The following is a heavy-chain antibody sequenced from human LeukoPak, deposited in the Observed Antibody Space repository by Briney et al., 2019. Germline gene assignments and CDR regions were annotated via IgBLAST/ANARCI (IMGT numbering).Heavy chain of an antibody. CDR1: GFTFSSYA. CDR2: ISGSGIIT. V-gene: IGHV3-23*01. J-gene: IGHJ1*01. Sequence: HAGGSLRLSCAASGFTFSSYAMSWVRQAPGKGLEWVSSISGSGIITHDADSVRGRFTISRDNSKNMLYLQMHSLRADDTAIYYCARPITLVTLTGGFQHWGPGTLVTVSS. CDR3: ARPITLVTLTGGFQH. D-gene: IGHD2-21*02.